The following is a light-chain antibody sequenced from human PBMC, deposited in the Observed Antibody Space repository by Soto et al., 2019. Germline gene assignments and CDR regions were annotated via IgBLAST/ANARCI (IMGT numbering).Light chain of an antibody. J-gene: IGKJ4*01. CDR3: QQYYKWPLT. V-gene: IGKV3-15*01. CDR1: QSVLYSM. Sequence: DIVMTQSPDSLAVSLGERATINCKSSQSVLYSMLAWYQQKPGQAPRLLIYDASTRATGIPASFSGSGSGTEFTLTISSLQSQDFAVYYCQQYYKWPLTFGGGTKVDIK. CDR2: DAS.